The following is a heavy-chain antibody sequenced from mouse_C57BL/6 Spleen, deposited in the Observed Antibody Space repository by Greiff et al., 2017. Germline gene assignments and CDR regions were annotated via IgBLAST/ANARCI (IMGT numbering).Heavy chain of an antibody. CDR2: IDPANGNT. CDR3: ARSVIYYYGSSYWYFDV. CDR1: GFNIKNTY. Sequence: EVQLQQSVAELVRPGASVKLSCTASGFNIKNTYMHWVKQRPEQGLEWIGRIDPANGNTKYAPKFQGKATITADTSSNTAYLQLSSLTSEDTAIYYCARSVIYYYGSSYWYFDVWGTGTTVTVSS. J-gene: IGHJ1*03. V-gene: IGHV14-3*01. D-gene: IGHD1-1*01.